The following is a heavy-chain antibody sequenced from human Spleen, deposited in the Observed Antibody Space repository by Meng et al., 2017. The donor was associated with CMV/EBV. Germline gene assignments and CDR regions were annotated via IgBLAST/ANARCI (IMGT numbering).Heavy chain of an antibody. D-gene: IGHD6-19*01. J-gene: IGHJ3*01. CDR3: ATSIRSGSYRDAFDV. CDR1: GFIFRSYW. V-gene: IGHV3-7*01. CDR2: ISQDGSVK. Sequence: GESLKISCAASGFIFRSYWMSWVRQAPGKGLEWVADISQDGSVKFYVDSVKGRFTVSRDNPKNSLYLQLNSLRVEDTAVYYCATSIRSGSYRDAFDVWGQGTLVTVSS.